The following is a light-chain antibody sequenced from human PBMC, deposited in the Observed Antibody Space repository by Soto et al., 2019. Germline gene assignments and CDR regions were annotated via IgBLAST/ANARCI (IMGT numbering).Light chain of an antibody. CDR3: QQYDSTPQT. CDR2: WAS. CDR1: QSVLYSSDNKNY. J-gene: IGKJ3*01. V-gene: IGKV4-1*01. Sequence: DIVMTQSPDSLAVSLGERATSNCKSSQSVLYSSDNKNYFSWYQQNPGQPPKLLIYWASTRESGVPGRFSGSGSGTDFTLTSSNLQAEDVAVYYCQQYDSTPQTFGPGTKVDIK.